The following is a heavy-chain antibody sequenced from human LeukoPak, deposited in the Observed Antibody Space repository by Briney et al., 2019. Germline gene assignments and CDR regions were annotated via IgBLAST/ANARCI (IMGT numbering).Heavy chain of an antibody. D-gene: IGHD3-10*01. CDR1: GFTFSSYG. Sequence: GGSLRLSCAASGFTFSSYGMHWVRQAPGKGLEWVANIKQDGSEKYYVDSVKGRFTISRDNAKNSVYLQMNSLTAEDTAVYYCARRKTAFYFASGTYAFDYWGQGTLVTVSS. CDR2: IKQDGSEK. J-gene: IGHJ4*02. CDR3: ARRKTAFYFASGTYAFDY. V-gene: IGHV3-7*01.